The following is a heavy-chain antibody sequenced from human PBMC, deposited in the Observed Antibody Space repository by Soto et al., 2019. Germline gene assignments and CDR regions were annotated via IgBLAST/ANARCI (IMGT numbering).Heavy chain of an antibody. Sequence: QVQLVQSGAEVKKPGASVKVSCKASGYAFTSYDINWVRQATGQGLEWMGWMNPNSGDTGYVEKFQGRVTXTXDXXITTAYMALSSLRSEDTAVYYCARSRCGGNVNFDYWGQGTLLTVSS. CDR2: MNPNSGDT. CDR1: GYAFTSYD. D-gene: IGHD2-21*01. CDR3: ARSRCGGNVNFDY. J-gene: IGHJ4*02. V-gene: IGHV1-8*01.